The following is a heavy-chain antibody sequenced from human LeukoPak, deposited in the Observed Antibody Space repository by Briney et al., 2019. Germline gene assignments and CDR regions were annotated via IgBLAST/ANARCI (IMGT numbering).Heavy chain of an antibody. CDR3: ASTTVTTNFDFDI. CDR2: IYYSGST. D-gene: IGHD4-17*01. Sequence: SETLSLTCTVSGGSISSYYWSWIRQPPGKGLEWIGYIYYSGSTNYNPSLKSRVTISVDTSKNQFSLKLSSVTAADTAAYYCASTTVTTNFDFDIWGQGTMVTVSS. V-gene: IGHV4-59*01. J-gene: IGHJ3*02. CDR1: GGSISSYY.